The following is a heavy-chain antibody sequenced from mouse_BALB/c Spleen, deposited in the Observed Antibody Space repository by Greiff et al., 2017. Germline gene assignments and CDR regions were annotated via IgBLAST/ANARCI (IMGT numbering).Heavy chain of an antibody. CDR2: ISYSGST. J-gene: IGHJ1*01. V-gene: IGHV3-2*02. D-gene: IGHD1-1*01. CDR1: GYSITSDYA. Sequence: EVMLVESGPGLVKPSQSLSLTCTVTGYSITSDYAWNWIRQFPGNKLEWMGYISYSGSTSYNPSLKSRISITRDTSKNQFFLQLNSVTTEDTATYYCARCDYYGSGGYFDVWGAGTTVTVSS. CDR3: ARCDYYGSGGYFDV.